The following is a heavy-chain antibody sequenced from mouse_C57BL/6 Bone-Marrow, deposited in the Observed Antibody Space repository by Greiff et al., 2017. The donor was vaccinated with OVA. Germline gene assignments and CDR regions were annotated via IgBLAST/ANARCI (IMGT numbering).Heavy chain of an antibody. D-gene: IGHD1-1*01. V-gene: IGHV1-55*01. Sequence: QVQLQQPGAELVKPGASVKMSCKASGYTFTSYWITWVKQRPGQGLEWIGDIYPGSGSTNCNEKFKSKATLTVDTSSSTAYMQLSSLTSEDSAVYYCARAPLLLRQAWFAYWGQGTLVTVSA. CDR1: GYTFTSYW. J-gene: IGHJ3*01. CDR2: IYPGSGST. CDR3: ARAPLLLRQAWFAY.